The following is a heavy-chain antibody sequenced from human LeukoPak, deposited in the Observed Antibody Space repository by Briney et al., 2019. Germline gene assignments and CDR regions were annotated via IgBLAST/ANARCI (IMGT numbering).Heavy chain of an antibody. CDR2: INTDGSSR. Sequence: PGGSLRLSCAASGFTFSSHWMHWVRHAPGKGLVWVSRINTDGSSRNYADSVKGRFTISRDNAKSTLYLQMDSLSAEDTAVHYCARGYSTTPNQNWFDPWGQGTLVTVSS. J-gene: IGHJ5*02. CDR1: GFTFSSHW. CDR3: ARGYSTTPNQNWFDP. D-gene: IGHD2-8*01. V-gene: IGHV3-74*01.